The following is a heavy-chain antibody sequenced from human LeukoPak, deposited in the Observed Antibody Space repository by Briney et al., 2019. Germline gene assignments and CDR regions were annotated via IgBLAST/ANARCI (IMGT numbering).Heavy chain of an antibody. D-gene: IGHD4-17*01. J-gene: IGHJ4*02. CDR2: ISSSSSYI. CDR3: ARDQDATVTLDY. V-gene: IGHV3-21*01. CDR1: GFTFSSYS. Sequence: GGSLRLSCAASGFTFSSYSMNWVRQAPGKGLEWVSSISSSSSYIYYADSVKGRFTISRDNAKNSLYLQMNSLRAEDTAVCYCARDQDATVTLDYWGQGTLVTVSS.